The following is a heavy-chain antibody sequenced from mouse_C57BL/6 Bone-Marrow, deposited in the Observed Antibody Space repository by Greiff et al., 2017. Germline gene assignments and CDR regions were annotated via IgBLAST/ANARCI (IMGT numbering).Heavy chain of an antibody. CDR2: IDPSDSYT. Sequence: VQLQQPGAELVMPGASVKLSCKASGYTFTSYWMHWVKQRPGQGLEWIGEIDPSDSYTNYNQKFKGKSTLTVDQSSSTAYMQLSSLTSEDSAVYYCARAYYGWFAYWGQGTLVTVSA. D-gene: IGHD1-1*01. J-gene: IGHJ3*01. CDR1: GYTFTSYW. CDR3: ARAYYGWFAY. V-gene: IGHV1-69*01.